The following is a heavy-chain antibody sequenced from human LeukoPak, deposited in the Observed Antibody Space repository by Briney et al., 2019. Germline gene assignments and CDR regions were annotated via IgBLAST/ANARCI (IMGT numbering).Heavy chain of an antibody. D-gene: IGHD3-10*02. J-gene: IGHJ5*02. Sequence: GESLKISCKGSGYSFSDYWIGWARQMPGKGLEWMAVIYPGDSRTRYNPSFQGQVTISVDKSINTAYLEWSSLKASDTALYYCACRMFASNWFQPWGQGTLVTVSS. CDR1: GYSFSDYW. CDR3: ACRMFASNWFQP. V-gene: IGHV5-51*01. CDR2: IYPGDSRT.